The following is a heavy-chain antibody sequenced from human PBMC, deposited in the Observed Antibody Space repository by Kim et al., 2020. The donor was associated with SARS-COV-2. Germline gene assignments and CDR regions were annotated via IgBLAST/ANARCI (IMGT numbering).Heavy chain of an antibody. CDR2: SGGT. CDR3: ARGNWFDP. Sequence: SGGTNYAQKFQGRVTMTRDTSISTAYMELSRLRSDDTDVYYCARGNWFDPWGQGTLVTVSS. V-gene: IGHV1-2*02. J-gene: IGHJ5*02.